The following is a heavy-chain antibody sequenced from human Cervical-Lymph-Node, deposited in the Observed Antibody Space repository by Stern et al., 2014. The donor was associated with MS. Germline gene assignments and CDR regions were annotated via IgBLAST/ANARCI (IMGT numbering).Heavy chain of an antibody. J-gene: IGHJ6*02. V-gene: IGHV3-21*01. CDR1: GFTFSSFT. D-gene: IGHD3-16*01. CDR2: ISSSSSYI. Sequence: EVQLVESGGRLVKPGESLRLSCAVSGFTFSSFTMNWVRQAPGKGLEWVSSISSSSSYIHYADSVKGRFNVSRDNAKNTLYLQMNSLRADDTAMYYCSRGANSGGGGMDVWGQGTTVTVSS. CDR3: SRGANSGGGGMDV.